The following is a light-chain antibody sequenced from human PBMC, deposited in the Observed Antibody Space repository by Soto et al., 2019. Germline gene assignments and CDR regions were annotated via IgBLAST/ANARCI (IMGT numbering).Light chain of an antibody. CDR2: AAS. CDR1: ESISSSY. CDR3: QQYGTSPPWT. J-gene: IGKJ1*01. V-gene: IGKV3-20*01. Sequence: EIVLTQSPGTLSLSLGERATLSCRATESISSSYLAWYQQKPGQAPRLLIYAASSRATGIPDRFSGSGSGTDFTLTISRLEPEDFAVYYCQQYGTSPPWTFGQGTKVEIK.